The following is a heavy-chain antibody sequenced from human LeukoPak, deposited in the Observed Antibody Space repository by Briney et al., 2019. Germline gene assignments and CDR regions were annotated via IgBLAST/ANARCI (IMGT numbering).Heavy chain of an antibody. J-gene: IGHJ5*02. CDR1: GGSISSSSYY. CDR2: FNYDGSGST. V-gene: IGHV4-39*01. CDR3: ARLPTGYPNWFDP. Sequence: SETLSLTCTVSGGSISSSSYYWGWIRQPPGKGLEWIGHFNYDGSGSTYYNPSLKSRVTISVDTTRSQFSLKLNSVTAADTAVYYCARLPTGYPNWFDPWGQGTLVTVSS. D-gene: IGHD3-9*01.